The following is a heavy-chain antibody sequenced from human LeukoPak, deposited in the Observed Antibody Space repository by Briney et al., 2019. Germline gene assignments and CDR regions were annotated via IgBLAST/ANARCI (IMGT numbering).Heavy chain of an antibody. D-gene: IGHD5-12*01. CDR2: VSGSGGTT. V-gene: IGHV3-23*01. CDR1: GFTLSNYG. CDR3: ARDAWRRVFYYGMDV. J-gene: IGHJ6*02. Sequence: GGSLRLSCAVSGFTLSNYGMSWVRQAPGKGLEWVAGVSGSGGTTNYADSVKGRFTISRDNAKNTLYLEMNSLRTEDTALYFCARDAWRRVFYYGMDVWGQGTTVAVSS.